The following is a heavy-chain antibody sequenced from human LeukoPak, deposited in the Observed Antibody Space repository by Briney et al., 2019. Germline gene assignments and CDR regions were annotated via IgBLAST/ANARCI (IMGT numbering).Heavy chain of an antibody. V-gene: IGHV3-73*01. CDR2: IRSKGNSYAT. CDR3: TRAGDDYVWEDFDY. J-gene: IGHJ4*02. D-gene: IGHD3-16*01. CDR1: GFTFSGSA. Sequence: GGSLRLSCVASGFTFSGSAMHWVRQASGKGLEWVGRIRSKGNSYATAYAASVKGRFTISRDDSKNTAYLQMNSLKTEDTAVYYCTRAGDDYVWEDFDYWGQGTLVTVSS.